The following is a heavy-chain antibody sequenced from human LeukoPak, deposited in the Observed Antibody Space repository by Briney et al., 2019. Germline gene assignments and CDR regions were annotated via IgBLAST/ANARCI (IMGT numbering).Heavy chain of an antibody. CDR1: GFTFSSYA. D-gene: IGHD3-10*01. Sequence: TGGSLRLSCAASGFTFSSYAMTWLRQAPGKGLEWVSTVSGSAEDTLYADSVKGRFTISRDFSENTLYLQMNNLGGDDTALYYCARRGGSNGWGLFDIWGQATEVTVS. CDR3: ARRGGSNGWGLFDI. J-gene: IGHJ3*02. V-gene: IGHV3-23*01. CDR2: VSGSAEDT.